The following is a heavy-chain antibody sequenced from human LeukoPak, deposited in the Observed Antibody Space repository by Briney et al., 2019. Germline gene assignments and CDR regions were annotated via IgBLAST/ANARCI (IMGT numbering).Heavy chain of an antibody. J-gene: IGHJ4*02. V-gene: IGHV4-34*01. CDR1: GGSFSGYY. Sequence: SETLSLTCAVYGGSFSGYYWSWIRQPPGKGLEWIGSIYYSGSTYYNPSLKSRVTISVDTSKNQFSLKLSSVTAADTAVYYCARVYYYGSGSYQDYWGQGTLVTVSS. CDR2: IYYSGST. D-gene: IGHD3-10*01. CDR3: ARVYYYGSGSYQDY.